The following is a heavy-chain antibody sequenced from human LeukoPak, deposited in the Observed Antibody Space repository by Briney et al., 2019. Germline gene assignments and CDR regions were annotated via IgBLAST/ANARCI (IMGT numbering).Heavy chain of an antibody. J-gene: IGHJ4*02. CDR1: GGSFIDYY. CDR3: ARGFSH. V-gene: IGHV4-34*01. Sequence: RSSETLSLTCAVYGGSFIDYYWSWLRQPPGKGPEWIGEIDHSGSTTYNPSLKSRVTISVDTSKNQFSLKLNSVTAADTAVYYCARGFSHWGQGTLVTVSS. D-gene: IGHD3-3*01. CDR2: IDHSGST.